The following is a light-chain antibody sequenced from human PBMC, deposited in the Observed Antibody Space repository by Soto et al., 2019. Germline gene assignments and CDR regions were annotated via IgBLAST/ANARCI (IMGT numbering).Light chain of an antibody. J-gene: IGKJ5*01. CDR1: QDITNF. V-gene: IGKV1-33*01. Sequence: DVQMTQSPSSLSASVGERVTITCQASQDITNFLNWYQQKPGKAPNLLIYDASNLETGFPSRFSGSGSGTDFTLTISSLQPEDIATYYCQQYDNPSITFGQGTRLEIK. CDR2: DAS. CDR3: QQYDNPSIT.